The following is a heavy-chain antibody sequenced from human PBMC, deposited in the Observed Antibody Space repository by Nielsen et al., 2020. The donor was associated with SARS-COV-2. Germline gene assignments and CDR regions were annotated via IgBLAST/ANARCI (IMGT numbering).Heavy chain of an antibody. V-gene: IGHV4-39*01. CDR3: ARPLGVVVPAAIPRPFDI. Sequence: SETLSLTCSVSGASISTYYWSWIRQPPGKGLEWIGSIYYSGSTYYNPSLKSRVTISVDTSKNQFSLKLSSVTAADTAVYYCARPLGVVVPAAIPRPFDIWGQGTMVTVSS. CDR2: IYYSGST. J-gene: IGHJ3*02. CDR1: GASISTYY. D-gene: IGHD2-2*02.